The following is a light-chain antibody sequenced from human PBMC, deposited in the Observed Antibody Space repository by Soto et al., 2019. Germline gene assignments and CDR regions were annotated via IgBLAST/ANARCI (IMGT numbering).Light chain of an antibody. CDR1: QSVSTY. J-gene: IGKJ1*01. CDR2: DTF. CDR3: QQRSSWPRT. V-gene: IGKV3-11*01. Sequence: EIVLTQSPATLSLSPGERVTLSCRASQSVSTYLAWFQQKPGQAPRLLIYDTFNRATGIPARFSGSGSGTDFTLTISSLEPEDFAVYYCQQRSSWPRTFGQGTKVEFK.